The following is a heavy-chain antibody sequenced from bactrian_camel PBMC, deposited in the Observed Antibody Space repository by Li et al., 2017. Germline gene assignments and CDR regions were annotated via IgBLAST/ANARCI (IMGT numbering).Heavy chain of an antibody. V-gene: IGHV3S6*01. CDR2: ITSLPSLFRAA. J-gene: IGHJ4*01. CDR1: GITFSRHD. Sequence: HVQLVESGGGLVQPGESLRLSCLASGITFSRHDMSWVRQAPGKEVEWVAGITSLPSLFRAASYADSVKGRSTISRDNAKDTLYLQMSSLKPEDTGIYYCASDRAKPHVCQWWVVSGSVSPTYWGQGTQVTVS. D-gene: IGHD6*01. CDR3: ASDRAKPHVCQWWVVSGSVSPTY.